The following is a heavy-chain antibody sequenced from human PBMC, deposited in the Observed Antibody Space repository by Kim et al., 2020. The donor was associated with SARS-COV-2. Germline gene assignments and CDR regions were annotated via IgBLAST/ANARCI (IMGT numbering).Heavy chain of an antibody. D-gene: IGHD3-10*01. J-gene: IGHJ6*02. Sequence: GGSLRLSCAASGFTFSSYSMNWVRQAPGKGLEWVSSISSSSSYIYYADSVKGRFTISRDNAKNSLYLQMNSLRAEDTAVYYCARDLALEQRWFGEFLGWGGMDVWGQGTTVTVSS. CDR1: GFTFSSYS. V-gene: IGHV3-21*04. CDR2: ISSSSSYI. CDR3: ARDLALEQRWFGEFLGWGGMDV.